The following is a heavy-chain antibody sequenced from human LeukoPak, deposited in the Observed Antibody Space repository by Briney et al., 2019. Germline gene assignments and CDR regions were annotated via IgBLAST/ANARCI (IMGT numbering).Heavy chain of an antibody. CDR1: GGSFSGYY. D-gene: IGHD3-3*01. CDR3: ARGRLEIWSGPPYYYYYYMDV. CDR2: INHSGST. V-gene: IGHV4-34*01. J-gene: IGHJ6*03. Sequence: SETLSLTCAVYGGSFSGYYWSWIRQPPGKGLEWNGEINHSGSTNYNPSLKSRVTISVDTSKNQFSLKLSSVTAADTAVYYCARGRLEIWSGPPYYYYYYMDVWGKGTTVTVSS.